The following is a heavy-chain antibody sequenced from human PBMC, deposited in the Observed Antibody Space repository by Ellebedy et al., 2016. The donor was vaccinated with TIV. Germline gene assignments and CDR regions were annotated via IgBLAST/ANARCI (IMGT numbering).Heavy chain of an antibody. CDR1: GFTFSSYG. CDR2: IWYDVTNK. Sequence: PGGSLRLSCAASGFTFSSYGMHWVRQAPGKGLEWVAVIWYDVTNKYYADSGKGRFTISRDNSKNTLDLQMNSLRAEDTAVYYCARASTPTYGCFDYWGQGTLVTVSS. D-gene: IGHD3-10*01. J-gene: IGHJ4*02. V-gene: IGHV3-33*01. CDR3: ARASTPTYGCFDY.